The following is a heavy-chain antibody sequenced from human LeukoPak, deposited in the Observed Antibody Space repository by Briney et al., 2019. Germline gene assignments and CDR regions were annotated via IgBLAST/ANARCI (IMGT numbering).Heavy chain of an antibody. CDR2: INYSGSS. V-gene: IGHV4-34*01. D-gene: IGHD2-21*01. CDR1: GGAFIGYY. CDR3: ARRGEWIAWNFDY. Sequence: PSDTLSLTCAVNGGAFIGYYWSWIRQPPGKGLEWIGEINYSGSSISHPSLESRVTMSIDTTKKRFSLILTSVTAADTAVYYCARRGEWIAWNFDYSDQGSLVTVSS. J-gene: IGHJ4*02.